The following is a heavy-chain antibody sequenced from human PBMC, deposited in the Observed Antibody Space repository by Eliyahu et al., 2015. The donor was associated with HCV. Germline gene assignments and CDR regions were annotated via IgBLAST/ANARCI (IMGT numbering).Heavy chain of an antibody. D-gene: IGHD6-19*01. CDR1: RFTLSEYW. Sequence: VQLVESGGGLVQPGGSLRLSCAASRFTLSEYWMXWVRQAPGKGLEWVANIKQDGSEKYYVDSVKGRFTISRDNAENSLFLQMNTLRAEDTAVYYCAREIEYSSGPGMDNWGQGTLVTVSS. CDR3: AREIEYSSGPGMDN. J-gene: IGHJ4*02. V-gene: IGHV3-7*01. CDR2: IKQDGSEK.